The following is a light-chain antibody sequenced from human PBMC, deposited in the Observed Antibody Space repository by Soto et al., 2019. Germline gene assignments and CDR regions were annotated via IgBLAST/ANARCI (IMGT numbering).Light chain of an antibody. V-gene: IGKV1-5*03. Sequence: IQSIISWLAWYQQKPGKAPNLLIYKASTLESGVPSRFSGSGSGTDFTLTITSLQPDDFATYYCQQYNTYSYTFGQGTKVDIK. J-gene: IGKJ2*01. CDR1: QSIISW. CDR2: KAS. CDR3: QQYNTYSYT.